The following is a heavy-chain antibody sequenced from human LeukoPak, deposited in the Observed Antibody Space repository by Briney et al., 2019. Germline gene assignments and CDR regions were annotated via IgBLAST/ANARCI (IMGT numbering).Heavy chain of an antibody. CDR2: IKQDGSET. D-gene: IGHD2-15*01. Sequence: GGSLRLSCAASGFTFSSYWMTWVRQAPGKGLEWVANIKQDGSETYYVDSVKGRFTISRDNAKHSLYLQMNSLRAKDTAVYYCAREYCSGGSCYKGGIDYWGQGTLVTVSS. J-gene: IGHJ4*02. CDR3: AREYCSGGSCYKGGIDY. V-gene: IGHV3-7*03. CDR1: GFTFSSYW.